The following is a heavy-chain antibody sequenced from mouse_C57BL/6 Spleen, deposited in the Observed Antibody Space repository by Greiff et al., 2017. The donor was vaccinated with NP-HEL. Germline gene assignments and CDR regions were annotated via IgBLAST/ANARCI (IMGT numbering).Heavy chain of an antibody. Sequence: EVKVVESEGGLVQPGSSMKLSCTASGFTFSDYYMAWVRQVPEKGLEWVANINYDGSSTYYLDSLKSRFIISRDNAKNILYLQMSSLKSEDTATYYCARGGEGGYFDYWGQGTTLTVSS. CDR2: INYDGSST. V-gene: IGHV5-16*01. CDR1: GFTFSDYY. J-gene: IGHJ2*01. CDR3: ARGGEGGYFDY.